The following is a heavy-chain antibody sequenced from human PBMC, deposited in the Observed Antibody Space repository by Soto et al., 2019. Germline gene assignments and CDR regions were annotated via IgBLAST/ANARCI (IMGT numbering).Heavy chain of an antibody. CDR2: ISYDGSNK. CDR1: GFTFSSYA. J-gene: IGHJ6*02. Sequence: GGSLRLSCAASGFTFSSYAMHWVRQAPGKGLEWVAVISYDGSNKYYADSVKGRFTISRDNSKNTLYLQMNSLRAEDTAVYYCARDTVSGIAVAGPAGGYYYYYGMDVWGQGTTVT. CDR3: ARDTVSGIAVAGPAGGYYYYYGMDV. V-gene: IGHV3-30-3*01. D-gene: IGHD6-19*01.